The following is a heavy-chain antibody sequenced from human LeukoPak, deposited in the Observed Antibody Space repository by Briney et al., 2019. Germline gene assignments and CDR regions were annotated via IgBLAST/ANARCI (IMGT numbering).Heavy chain of an antibody. Sequence: ASVKVSCTASGYTFTSYGISWVRQAPGQGLGWMGWISAYNGNTNYAQKLQGRVTMTTDTSTSTAYMELRSLRSDDTAVYYCARGTGEQQLVYHFDYWGQGTLVTVSS. CDR2: ISAYNGNT. CDR3: ARGTGEQQLVYHFDY. V-gene: IGHV1-18*01. J-gene: IGHJ4*02. D-gene: IGHD6-13*01. CDR1: GYTFTSYG.